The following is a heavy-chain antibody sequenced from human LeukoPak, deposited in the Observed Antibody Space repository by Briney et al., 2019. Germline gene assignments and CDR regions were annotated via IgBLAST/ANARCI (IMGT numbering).Heavy chain of an antibody. CDR1: GGSFSGYY. D-gene: IGHD3-22*01. CDR3: ARVHSSGFVDY. CDR2: INHSGST. J-gene: IGHJ4*02. V-gene: IGHV4-34*01. Sequence: SETLSLTCAVYGGSFSGYYWSWIRQPPGKGLEWIGEINHSGSTNYNPSLKSRVTISVDTSKNQFSLNLSSVTAADTAVYYCARVHSSGFVDYWGQGTLVTVS.